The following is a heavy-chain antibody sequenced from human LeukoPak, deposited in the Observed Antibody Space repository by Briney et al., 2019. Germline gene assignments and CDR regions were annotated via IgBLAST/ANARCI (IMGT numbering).Heavy chain of an antibody. CDR2: ISFDLNSK. CDR1: GFTFSDYV. Sequence: PGKSLRLSCVASGFTFSDYVIHWVRQAPGMGLEWVAVISFDLNSKYYSDSVKGRFTTSRDNSKNTLYLQMNSLRAEDTAVYYCAKALTIFGVATNFDYWGQGTLVTVSS. D-gene: IGHD3-3*01. J-gene: IGHJ4*02. V-gene: IGHV3-30-3*01. CDR3: AKALTIFGVATNFDY.